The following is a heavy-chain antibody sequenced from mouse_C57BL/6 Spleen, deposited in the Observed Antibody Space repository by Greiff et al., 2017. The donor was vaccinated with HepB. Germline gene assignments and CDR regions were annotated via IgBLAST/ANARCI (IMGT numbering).Heavy chain of an antibody. Sequence: EVQLVESGPGMVKPSQSLSLTCTVTGYSITSGYDWHWIRHFPGNKLEWMGYISYSGSTNYNPSLKSRISITHDTSKNHFFLKLKSVTTEDTATYYCARGEYDYDEGPWFAYWGQGTLVTVSA. CDR3: ARGEYDYDEGPWFAY. CDR2: ISYSGST. J-gene: IGHJ3*01. V-gene: IGHV3-1*01. D-gene: IGHD2-4*01. CDR1: GYSITSGYD.